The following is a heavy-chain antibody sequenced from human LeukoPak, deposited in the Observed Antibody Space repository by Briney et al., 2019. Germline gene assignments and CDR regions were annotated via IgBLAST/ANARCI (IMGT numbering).Heavy chain of an antibody. J-gene: IGHJ4*02. V-gene: IGHV3-23*01. D-gene: IGHD3-10*01. CDR1: GFTFSSNA. CDR2: LTGNGGRT. CDR3: AKDAVAPGSGGDYFDY. Sequence: GGSLRLSCAASGFTFSSNAMSWVRQAPGKRLEWVSVLTGNGGRTYYADFVKGRFTISRDNSKNTLSLQMNSLRAEDTAIYYCAKDAVAPGSGGDYFDYWGQGTLVTVSS.